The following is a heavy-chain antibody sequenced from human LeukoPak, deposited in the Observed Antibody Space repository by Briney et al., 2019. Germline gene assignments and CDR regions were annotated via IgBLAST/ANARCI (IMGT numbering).Heavy chain of an antibody. V-gene: IGHV3-74*01. CDR2: INSDGSST. CDR1: GFTFSSYW. D-gene: IGHD5-18*01. J-gene: IGHJ4*02. Sequence: GGSLRLSCAASGFTFSSYWMHWVRQAPGKGLVWVSRINSDGSSTSYADSVKGRFTISRDNAKNTLYLQMNSLRAEDTAMYYCAREIQLWSYFDYWGQGTLVTVSS. CDR3: AREIQLWSYFDY.